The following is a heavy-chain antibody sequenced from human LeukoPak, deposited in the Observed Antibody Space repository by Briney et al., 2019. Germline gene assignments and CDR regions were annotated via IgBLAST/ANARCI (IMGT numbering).Heavy chain of an antibody. D-gene: IGHD2-21*02. Sequence: ASVKVSCKASGYTFTSDDINWVRQATGQGLEWMGWVNPNSGNTGYAQNFQGRVTMTTNTSITTAYVELSSLRSEDTAVYHCARASKTWMVTAIKDYYFDYWGQGTLVTVAS. J-gene: IGHJ4*02. CDR2: VNPNSGNT. CDR3: ARASKTWMVTAIKDYYFDY. CDR1: GYTFTSDD. V-gene: IGHV1-8*01.